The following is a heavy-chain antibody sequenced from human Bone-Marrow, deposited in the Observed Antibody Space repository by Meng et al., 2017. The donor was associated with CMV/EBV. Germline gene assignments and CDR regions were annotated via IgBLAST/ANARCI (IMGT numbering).Heavy chain of an antibody. CDR1: GYSISSGYY. D-gene: IGHD5-12*01. CDR2: IYHSGST. CDR3: ARDWGGYSGYDRLVFDY. V-gene: IGHV4-38-2*02. Sequence: GSLRLSCTVSGYSISSGYYWGWIRQPPGKGLEWIGSIYHSGSTYYNPSLKSRVTISVDTSKNPFSLKLSSVTAADTAVDYCARDWGGYSGYDRLVFDYWGQGTLVTVSS. J-gene: IGHJ4*02.